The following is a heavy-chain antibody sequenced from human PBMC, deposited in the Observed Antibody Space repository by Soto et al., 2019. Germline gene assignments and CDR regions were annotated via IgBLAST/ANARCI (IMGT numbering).Heavy chain of an antibody. V-gene: IGHV4-34*01. CDR3: ARVGGTGAVDY. CDR1: GGSFSGYY. J-gene: IGHJ4*02. D-gene: IGHD1-1*01. Sequence: QVQLQQWGAGLLKPSETLSLTCAVYGGSFSGYYWSWIRQPPGKGLEWIGEINHSGNTNYNPSLKSRVTISVDTSKNQFSLKLSSVTAADTAVYYCARVGGTGAVDYWGQGTLVTVSS. CDR2: INHSGNT.